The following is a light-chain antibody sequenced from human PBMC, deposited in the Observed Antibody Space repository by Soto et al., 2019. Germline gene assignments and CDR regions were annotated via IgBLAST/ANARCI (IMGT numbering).Light chain of an antibody. CDR1: SNDVGGHDY. J-gene: IGLJ1*01. CDR3: ASYTSSSTLV. V-gene: IGLV2-14*03. CDR2: DVR. Sequence: QSALTQPASVSGSPGQSINISCTGTSNDVGGHDYVSWYQQHPGKAPKLLIYDVRSRASGVSDRFSGSKSGHTASLTISGSRPEDEADYYCASYTSSSTLVFGTGTKVTVL.